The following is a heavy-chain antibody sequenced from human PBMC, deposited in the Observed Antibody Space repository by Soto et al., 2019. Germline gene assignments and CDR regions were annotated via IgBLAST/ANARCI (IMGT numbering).Heavy chain of an antibody. V-gene: IGHV3-23*01. CDR3: AKGLRRLLRTQYYYGLDV. Sequence: GGSLRLSCAASGFTFSPYAMTWVRQAPGKWLEWVSSISGSGGNTNYADSVKGRFTVSRDNSKRTLSLQMNSLTEEDTATYYCAKGLRRLLRTQYYYGLDVWGRGXTVTVSS. J-gene: IGHJ6*02. CDR1: GFTFSPYA. CDR2: ISGSGGNT. D-gene: IGHD3-16*01.